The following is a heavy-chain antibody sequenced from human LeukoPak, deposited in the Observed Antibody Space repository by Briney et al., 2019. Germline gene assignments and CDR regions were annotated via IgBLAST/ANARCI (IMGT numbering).Heavy chain of an antibody. CDR2: IHSGGST. CDR1: GFTVSTYY. D-gene: IGHD6-19*01. Sequence: GGSLRLSCAASGFTVSTYYMNWVRQAPGKGLEWVSVIHSGGSTYYADSVKGRFTISRDNSKNTLYLQMNSLRAEDTAVYYCARAYSSGWYGAFDIWGQGTMVTVSS. V-gene: IGHV3-53*01. CDR3: ARAYSSGWYGAFDI. J-gene: IGHJ3*02.